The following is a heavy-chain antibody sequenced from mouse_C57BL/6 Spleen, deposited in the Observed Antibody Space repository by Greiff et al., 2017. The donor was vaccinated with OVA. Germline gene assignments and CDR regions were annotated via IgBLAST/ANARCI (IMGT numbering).Heavy chain of an antibody. J-gene: IGHJ2*01. CDR2: INPSSGST. CDR1: GYTFTSYT. V-gene: IGHV1-4*01. CDR3: ARSYYSNFDY. Sequence: QVQLQQSGAELARPGASVKMSCKASGYTFTSYTMHWVKQRPGQGLEWIGYINPSSGSTKYNQKFKDKATLTADKSSSTAYMRLSSLTSEDAAVYYGARSYYSNFDYWGQGTTLTVSS. D-gene: IGHD2-5*01.